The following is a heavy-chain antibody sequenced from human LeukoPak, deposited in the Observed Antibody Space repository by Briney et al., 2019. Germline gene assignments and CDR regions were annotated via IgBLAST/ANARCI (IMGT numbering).Heavy chain of an antibody. D-gene: IGHD3-22*01. J-gene: IGHJ6*03. V-gene: IGHV4-34*01. CDR2: MNPSGST. CDR1: GGSFSGYY. CDR3: ARGRQDVTMIVVIMTAVSYYLDV. Sequence: SETLSLTCAVYGGSFSGYYWTWIRHTPEKGLEWIGEMNPSGSTNYNPSLKSRVTISVDTSKNQFSLTLSSVTAADTAVYYCARGRQDVTMIVVIMTAVSYYLDVWGKRTTVTVS.